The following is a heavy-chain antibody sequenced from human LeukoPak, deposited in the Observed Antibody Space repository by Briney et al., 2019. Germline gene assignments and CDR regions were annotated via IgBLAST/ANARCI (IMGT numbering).Heavy chain of an antibody. J-gene: IGHJ4*02. CDR3: AKNFYGDYNFFFDY. V-gene: IGHV3-23*01. CDR2: ISGSGGIT. CDR1: GLTLSSYA. Sequence: GGSLRLSFAASGLTLSSYALAWVRQAPGKGLEWVSAISGSGGITYYADSVKGHFTISRDNSKNTLYLQMNSLRAEDTAIYYCAKNFYGDYNFFFDYWGQGTLVTVSS. D-gene: IGHD4-17*01.